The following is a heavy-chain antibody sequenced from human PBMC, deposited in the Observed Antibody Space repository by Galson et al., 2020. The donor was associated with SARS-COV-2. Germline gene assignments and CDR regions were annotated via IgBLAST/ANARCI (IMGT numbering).Heavy chain of an antibody. Sequence: SVKVSCKASGGTFSSYAISWVRQAPGQGLEGMGGIIPIFGTANYAQKFQGRVTITADESTSTAYMELSSLRSEDTAVYYCASEGHSGYDFRGGGWGQGTLVTVSS. D-gene: IGHD5-12*01. V-gene: IGHV1-69*13. CDR1: GGTFSSYA. CDR2: IIPIFGTA. J-gene: IGHJ4*02. CDR3: ASEGHSGYDFRGGG.